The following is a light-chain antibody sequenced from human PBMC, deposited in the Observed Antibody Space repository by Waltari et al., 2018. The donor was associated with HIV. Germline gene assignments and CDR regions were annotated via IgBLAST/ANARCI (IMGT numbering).Light chain of an antibody. CDR3: GTWASSLSAPWV. V-gene: IGLV1-51*02. CDR2: ENN. Sequence: QSVLTQPHSVSAAPGQKVTITCSGSSPNTGNTYVYWYQQLTGTAPKLLIYENNKRPSWIPDRFSGSKSGTSATLGITGLQTGDEADYFCGTWASSLSAPWVFGGGTKLTVL. J-gene: IGLJ3*02. CDR1: SPNTGNTY.